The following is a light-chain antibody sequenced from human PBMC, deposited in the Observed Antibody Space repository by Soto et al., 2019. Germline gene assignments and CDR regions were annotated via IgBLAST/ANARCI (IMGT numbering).Light chain of an antibody. CDR2: GIS. V-gene: IGKV3-15*01. J-gene: IGKJ4*01. CDR1: QSVGSS. CDR3: QQYNHWPLT. Sequence: EIVMTQSPATLSVSPGERATLSCRASQSVGSSLAWYQQKPGQAPRLLIYGISTRANGLPGRFSGSGFGTEFTLTISSLQSEDLAVYYCQQYNHWPLTFGGGTKVDIK.